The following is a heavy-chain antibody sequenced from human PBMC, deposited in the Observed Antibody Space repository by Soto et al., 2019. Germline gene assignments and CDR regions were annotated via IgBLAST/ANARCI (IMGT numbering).Heavy chain of an antibody. D-gene: IGHD3-9*01. CDR1: GGSISSYY. V-gene: IGHV4-59*08. J-gene: IGHJ2*01. Sequence: QVQLQESGPGLVKPSETLSLTCTVSGGSISSYYWSWIRQPPGKGLEWIGYIYYSGSTNYNPSLKSRVTISVDTSKNQFSLKLSSVTAADTAVYYCARHGPLNYDILTGHYWYFDLWGRGTLVTVSS. CDR3: ARHGPLNYDILTGHYWYFDL. CDR2: IYYSGST.